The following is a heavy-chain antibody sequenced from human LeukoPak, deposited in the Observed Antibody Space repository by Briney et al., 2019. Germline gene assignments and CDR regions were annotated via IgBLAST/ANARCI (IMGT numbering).Heavy chain of an antibody. D-gene: IGHD3-10*01. Sequence: SETLSLTCTVSGGSISSSSYYWGWIRQPPGKGLEWIGSIYYSGSTYYNPSLKSRVTISVDTSKNQFSLKLGSVTAADTAVYYCASDRVRGVIIFDYWGQGTLVTVSS. J-gene: IGHJ4*02. CDR3: ASDRVRGVIIFDY. CDR1: GGSISSSSYY. CDR2: IYYSGST. V-gene: IGHV4-39*07.